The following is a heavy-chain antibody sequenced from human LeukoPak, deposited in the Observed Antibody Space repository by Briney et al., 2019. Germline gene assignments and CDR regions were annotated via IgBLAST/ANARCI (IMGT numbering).Heavy chain of an antibody. V-gene: IGHV1-2*06. CDR1: GYIFNRHA. D-gene: IGHD2-2*01. Sequence: ASVKVSCKASGYIFNRHAVNWVRQAPGQGLEWMGRINPNSGDTNYAQKFQGRVTMTRDTSISTAYMELSRLRSDDTAVYYCARDYCSSTSCLFDYWGQGTLVTVSS. CDR2: INPNSGDT. CDR3: ARDYCSSTSCLFDY. J-gene: IGHJ4*02.